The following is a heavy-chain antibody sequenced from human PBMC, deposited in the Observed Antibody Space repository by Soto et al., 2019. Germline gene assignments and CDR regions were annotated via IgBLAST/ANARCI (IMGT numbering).Heavy chain of an antibody. Sequence: ASVKVSCKASGGTFSSYAISWVRQAPGQGLEWMGGIIPIFGTASYAQKFQGRVTITADESTSTAYMELRSLRSEDTAVYYCARSDLTIFGVVTSPADYYYYGMDVWGQGTTVTVSS. J-gene: IGHJ6*02. CDR3: ARSDLTIFGVVTSPADYYYYGMDV. CDR2: IIPIFGTA. V-gene: IGHV1-69*13. D-gene: IGHD3-3*01. CDR1: GGTFSSYA.